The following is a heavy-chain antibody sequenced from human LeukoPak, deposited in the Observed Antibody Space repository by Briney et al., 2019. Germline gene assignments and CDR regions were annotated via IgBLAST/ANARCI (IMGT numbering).Heavy chain of an antibody. D-gene: IGHD6-13*01. CDR2: ISYDGSNK. Sequence: GGSLRLSCAASGFTFSIYGMHWVRQAPGKGLEWVAVISYDGSNKYYADSVKGRFTISRDNSKNTLYLQMNSLRAEDTAVYYCAKTSAAGTFDYWGQGTLVTVSS. CDR3: AKTSAAGTFDY. V-gene: IGHV3-30*18. J-gene: IGHJ4*02. CDR1: GFTFSIYG.